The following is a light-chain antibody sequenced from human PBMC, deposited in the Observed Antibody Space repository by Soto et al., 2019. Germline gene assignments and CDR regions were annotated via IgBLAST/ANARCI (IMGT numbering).Light chain of an antibody. CDR1: QSVSSSY. CDR2: GAS. J-gene: IGKJ4*01. V-gene: IGKV3-20*01. CDR3: QQYDNSFT. Sequence: EIVLTQSPGTLSLSPGERATLSCRASQSVSSSYLAWYQQKPGQAPRLLINGASSRATGIPDRFSGSGSGTDFTLTISSLEPEDSAVYYCQQYDNSFTFGGGTKVDIK.